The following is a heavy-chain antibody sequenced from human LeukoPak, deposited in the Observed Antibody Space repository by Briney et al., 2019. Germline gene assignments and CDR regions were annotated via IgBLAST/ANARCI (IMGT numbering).Heavy chain of an antibody. CDR3: AKDRGGSIDY. CDR2: ISYDGSNK. CDR1: GFTFRSYG. Sequence: PGRSLRLSCAASGFTFRSYGMHWVRQAPGKGLEWVAVISYDGSNKYYADSVKGRFTIPRDNSKNTLYLQMNSLRAEDTAVYYCAKDRGGSIDYWGQGTLVTVSS. D-gene: IGHD2-15*01. V-gene: IGHV3-30*18. J-gene: IGHJ4*02.